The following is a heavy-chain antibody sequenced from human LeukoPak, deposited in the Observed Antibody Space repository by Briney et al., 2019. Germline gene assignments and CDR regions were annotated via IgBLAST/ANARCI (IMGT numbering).Heavy chain of an antibody. J-gene: IGHJ4*02. D-gene: IGHD4-23*01. CDR2: ISTSGGTI. Sequence: PGGSLRLSCAASGFLFSSYEMNWVRQAPGKGLEWVSYISTSGGTIYYADSVKGRFTISRDNAKNSLYLQMKSLRAEDTAVYYCARDSYYGGTQDYWGQGTLVTVSS. V-gene: IGHV3-48*03. CDR1: GFLFSSYE. CDR3: ARDSYYGGTQDY.